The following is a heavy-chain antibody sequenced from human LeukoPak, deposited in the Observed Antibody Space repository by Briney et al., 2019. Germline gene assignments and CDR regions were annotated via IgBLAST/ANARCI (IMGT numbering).Heavy chain of an antibody. V-gene: IGHV3-11*01. J-gene: IGHJ4*02. Sequence: PGGSLRLSCAASGFTFSDYYMGWICQAPGKGLEWVSYISYSGSTIYYADSVKGRFTISRDNAKNSLYLQMNSLRAEDTAVYYCARDSTHFDYWGQGTLVTVSS. CDR2: ISYSGSTI. CDR1: GFTFSDYY. CDR3: ARDSTHFDY. D-gene: IGHD2-2*01.